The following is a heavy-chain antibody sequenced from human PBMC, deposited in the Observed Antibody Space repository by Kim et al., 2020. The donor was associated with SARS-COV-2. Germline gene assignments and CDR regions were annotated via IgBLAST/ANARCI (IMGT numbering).Heavy chain of an antibody. CDR2: IWYDGSNK. D-gene: IGHD3-22*01. V-gene: IGHV3-33*06. J-gene: IGHJ4*02. CDR1: GFTFSSYG. Sequence: GGSLRLSCAASGFTFSSYGMHWVRQAPGKGLEWVAVIWYDGSNKYYADSVKGRFTISRDNSKNTLYLQMNSLRAEDTAVYYCAKDLYYYDSSGYDLFDYWGQGTLVTVSS. CDR3: AKDLYYYDSSGYDLFDY.